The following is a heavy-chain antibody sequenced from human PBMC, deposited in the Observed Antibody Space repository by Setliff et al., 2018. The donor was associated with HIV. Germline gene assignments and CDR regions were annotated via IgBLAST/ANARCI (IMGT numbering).Heavy chain of an antibody. CDR2: INTGNDDT. CDR3: AKGGDRAMINFDH. Sequence: ASVKVSCKTTGYTFSTYPMHWVRQAPGQRLEWMGWINTGNDDTRYSQKFQGRVTITRDTSASTAYMELSSLTSEDTAVYYCAKGGDRAMINFDHWGQGTLVTVSS. J-gene: IGHJ4*02. CDR1: GYTFSTYP. D-gene: IGHD5-18*01. V-gene: IGHV1-3*04.